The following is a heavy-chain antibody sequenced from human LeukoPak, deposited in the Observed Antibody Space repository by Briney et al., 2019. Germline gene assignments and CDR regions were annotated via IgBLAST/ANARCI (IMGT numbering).Heavy chain of an antibody. Sequence: SETLSLTCTVSGGSISSYYWSWIRQPPGKGLEWIGYIYYSGRTNYNPSLKSRVTISVDTSKNQFSLKLSSVTAADTAVYYCARQVWDYYGSGSYRRAFYYYGMDVWGQGTTVTVSS. J-gene: IGHJ6*02. V-gene: IGHV4-59*08. CDR3: ARQVWDYYGSGSYRRAFYYYGMDV. D-gene: IGHD3-10*01. CDR1: GGSISSYY. CDR2: IYYSGRT.